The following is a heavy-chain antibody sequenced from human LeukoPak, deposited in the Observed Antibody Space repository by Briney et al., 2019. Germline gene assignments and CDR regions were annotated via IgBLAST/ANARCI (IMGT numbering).Heavy chain of an antibody. CDR3: ARGDSNPYGAFDF. Sequence: SETLSLTCTVSGGSMSRYYWNWIRQPPGKGLEWIGYIYYSGSTNYNPPLKSRVTMPVDTSKNQFSLKLNSLTAADTAVYYCARGDSNPYGAFDFWGQGTMVTVSS. D-gene: IGHD3-22*01. J-gene: IGHJ3*01. CDR1: GGSMSRYY. V-gene: IGHV4-59*01. CDR2: IYYSGST.